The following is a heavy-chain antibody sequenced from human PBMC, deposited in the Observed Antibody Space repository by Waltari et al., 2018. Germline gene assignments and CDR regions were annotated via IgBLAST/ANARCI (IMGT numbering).Heavy chain of an antibody. V-gene: IGHV3-53*01. CDR2: IYSGGST. D-gene: IGHD4-4*01. CDR3: AREGLTEEAAY. Sequence: EVQLVESGGGLIQPGGSLRLSCAASGFTVSSNYMSWVRQAPGKGLEWVSVIYSGGSTYYADSVKGRFTISRDNSKNTLYLEMDRLRVEDTGVYYCAREGLTEEAAYWGQGTLVTVSS. J-gene: IGHJ4*02. CDR1: GFTVSSNY.